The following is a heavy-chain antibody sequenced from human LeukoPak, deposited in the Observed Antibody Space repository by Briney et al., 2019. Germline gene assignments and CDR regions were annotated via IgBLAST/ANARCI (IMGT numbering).Heavy chain of an antibody. V-gene: IGHV3-30-3*01. CDR3: ARARGDSSPASRYFDY. CDR1: GFIFSYYV. J-gene: IGHJ4*02. CDR2: IATDGGER. Sequence: PGGSLRLSCAGSGFIFSYYVMHWVRQAPGKGLEWVALIATDGGERYYADSVKGRFTISRDNSKNTLYVQMNSLRPEDTAIYYCARARGDSSPASRYFDYWGQGAPVTVSS. D-gene: IGHD5-18*01.